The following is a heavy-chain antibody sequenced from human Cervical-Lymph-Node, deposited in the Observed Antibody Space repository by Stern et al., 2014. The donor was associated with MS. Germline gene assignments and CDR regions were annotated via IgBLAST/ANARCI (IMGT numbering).Heavy chain of an antibody. CDR3: AREGGKTAEYFQH. CDR2: IRYDGSNR. Sequence: VQLEESGGGVVQPGRSLRLSCAASEFTFSSSGMHWVRQAPGKGLERLASIRYDGSNRYYADSVKGRFTISRDNSKNTLYLQMNSLRAEDTAVYYCAREGGKTAEYFQHWGQGTLVTVSS. D-gene: IGHD4-23*01. CDR1: EFTFSSSG. J-gene: IGHJ1*01. V-gene: IGHV3-33*01.